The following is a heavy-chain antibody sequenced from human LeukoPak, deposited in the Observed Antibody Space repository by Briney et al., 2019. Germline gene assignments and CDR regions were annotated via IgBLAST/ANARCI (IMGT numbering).Heavy chain of an antibody. V-gene: IGHV4-59*08. D-gene: IGHD7-27*01. CDR2: IYYSGST. CDR1: GGSISSYY. J-gene: IGHJ4*02. Sequence: PSETLSLTCTVSGGSISSYYWSWIRQPPGKGLEWIGYIYYSGSTNYNPSLKSRVTISVDTSKNQFSLKLSSVTAADTAVYYCASGGRLGTDYWGQGTLVTVSS. CDR3: ASGGRLGTDY.